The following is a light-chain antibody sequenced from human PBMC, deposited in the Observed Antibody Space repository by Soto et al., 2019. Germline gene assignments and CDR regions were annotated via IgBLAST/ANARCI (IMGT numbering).Light chain of an antibody. CDR3: QQYGIV. Sequence: EVVLTQSPDTLSLSPGEGATLSCRASQTISSNYVAWYQQKPGQAPRLLIYSASTRTTGTPDRLSGSGSGTHFTLTISRLEPEDFAVYYCQQYGIVFGPGTKVEIK. J-gene: IGKJ3*01. V-gene: IGKV3-20*01. CDR2: SAS. CDR1: QTISSNY.